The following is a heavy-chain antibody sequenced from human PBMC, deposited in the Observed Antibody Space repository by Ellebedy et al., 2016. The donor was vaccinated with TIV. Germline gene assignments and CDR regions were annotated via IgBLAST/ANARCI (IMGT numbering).Heavy chain of an antibody. CDR2: IKSKTDGGRI. CDR3: AKNAYGSGSHFYFDY. V-gene: IGHV3-15*01. CDR1: GFSFNNAW. Sequence: GESLKISCAASGFSFNNAWMSWVRQAPGKGLEWVGRIKSKTDGGRIDYAEPVKGRFTISRDDSKNTLFLQMNSLRAEDTAVYYCAKNAYGSGSHFYFDYWGQGSLVTVSS. D-gene: IGHD3-10*01. J-gene: IGHJ4*02.